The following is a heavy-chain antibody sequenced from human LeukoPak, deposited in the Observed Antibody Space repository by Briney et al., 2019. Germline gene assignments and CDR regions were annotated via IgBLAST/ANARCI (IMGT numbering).Heavy chain of an antibody. V-gene: IGHV3-7*03. CDR2: IKQDGSEK. Sequence: GGSLRLSCAASGFTFSSYWMSWVRQAPGKGLEWVANIKQDGSEKYYVDSVKGRFTISRDNAKNSLYLQMNSLRAEDTAVYYCARDRWYYDILTGNIDGGTDVWGKGTTVTVSS. D-gene: IGHD3-9*01. CDR1: GFTFSSYW. J-gene: IGHJ6*04. CDR3: ARDRWYYDILTGNIDGGTDV.